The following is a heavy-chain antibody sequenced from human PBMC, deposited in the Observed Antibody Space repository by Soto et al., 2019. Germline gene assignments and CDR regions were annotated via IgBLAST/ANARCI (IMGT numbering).Heavy chain of an antibody. CDR1: GCSISSGGYY. V-gene: IGHV4-31*03. Sequence: QVQLQESGPGLVKPSQTLSLTCTVSGCSISSGGYYWSWIRPHPGKGLEWLGYIYYSGSTYYSPSLKSRVTILVGTSKIQYSLKRSAVTAAESALYYCARDLRCYDRSVYVVAFDIFGQGTMVIV. CDR2: IYYSGST. CDR3: ARDLRCYDRSVYVVAFDI. D-gene: IGHD3-22*01. J-gene: IGHJ3*02.